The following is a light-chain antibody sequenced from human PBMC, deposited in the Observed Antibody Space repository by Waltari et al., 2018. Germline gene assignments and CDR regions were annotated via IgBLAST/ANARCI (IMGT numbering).Light chain of an antibody. J-gene: IGLJ3*02. CDR3: AAWDDSLTVR. CDR1: SSNIGSNF. V-gene: IGLV1-47*01. CDR2: RNN. Sequence: QSVLTQPPSASGTPGQRVTISCSGSSSNIGSNFVCSYQHLPGTAPNLLIYRNNGRPAGVPDRFAGSKSGTSASLAISGLRSEDEADYYCAAWDDSLTVRFGGGTKLTVL.